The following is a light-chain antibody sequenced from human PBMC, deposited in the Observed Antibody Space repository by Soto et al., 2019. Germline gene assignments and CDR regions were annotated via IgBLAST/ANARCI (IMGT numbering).Light chain of an antibody. CDR3: QQRSKWPVT. V-gene: IGKV3-11*01. Sequence: EIVLTQSPDTLSLSPGERAIFSCRTSQSIGRTLAWYHHKPGQAPRLLIYDASQRATGIPARSSGSRSGTDLNVSINSLVPEDFAVYFWQQRSKWPVTFGPGTRVDIK. CDR1: QSIGRT. J-gene: IGKJ3*01. CDR2: DAS.